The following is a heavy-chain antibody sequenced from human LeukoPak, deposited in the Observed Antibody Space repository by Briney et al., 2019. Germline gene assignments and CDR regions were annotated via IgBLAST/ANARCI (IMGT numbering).Heavy chain of an antibody. CDR3: AKGDAAGAYRTDF. CDR2: TSHDENNK. CDR1: GISLRSYS. V-gene: IGHV3-30-3*01. J-gene: IGHJ4*02. D-gene: IGHD6-13*01. Sequence: PGGSLRLSCVASGISLRSYSVHWVRQAPGKGLEWVALTSHDENNKKYADSVRGRCTISRDNSRDTVFLELSNLRHEDTAVYYCAKGDAAGAYRTDFWGPGTRVTVSS.